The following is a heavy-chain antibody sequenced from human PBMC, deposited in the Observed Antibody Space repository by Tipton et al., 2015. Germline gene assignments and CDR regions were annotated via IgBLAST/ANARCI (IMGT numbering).Heavy chain of an antibody. D-gene: IGHD2-8*01. V-gene: IGHV3-21*01. Sequence: GSLRLSCAASGFSFSTYVMSWIRQAPGKGLEWVSSIASSYIYYADAVKGRFTISRDNGKDSLYLQMSSLRAEDTAVYYCARGGGCTKGVFYYPDYGGQGTLVPVSS. CDR2: IASSYI. CDR3: ARGGGCTKGVFYYPDY. CDR1: GFSFSTYV. J-gene: IGHJ4*02.